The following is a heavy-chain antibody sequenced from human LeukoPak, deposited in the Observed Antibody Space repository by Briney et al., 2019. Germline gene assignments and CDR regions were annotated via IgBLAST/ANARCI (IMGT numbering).Heavy chain of an antibody. D-gene: IGHD3-22*01. Sequence: PGGSLRLSCAASGFTFSTYSMKWVRQAPGKGLEWVSYISSSSSTIYYADSVKGRFSISRDNAKKSLYLQMNSLRAEDTALYYCAKDLYDSSGYGHFDYWGQGTLVTVSS. CDR1: GFTFSTYS. J-gene: IGHJ4*02. CDR2: ISSSSSTI. CDR3: AKDLYDSSGYGHFDY. V-gene: IGHV3-48*01.